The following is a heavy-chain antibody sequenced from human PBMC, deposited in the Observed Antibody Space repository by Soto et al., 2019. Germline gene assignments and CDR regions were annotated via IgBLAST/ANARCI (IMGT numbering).Heavy chain of an antibody. V-gene: IGHV4-59*08. J-gene: IGHJ6*03. CDR3: ARHGKIVIDFWSGYYEGGDYYYYMDV. D-gene: IGHD3-3*01. CDR1: GGSTSSYY. CDR2: IYYSGST. Sequence: PSETLSLTCTVSGGSTSSYYWSWIRQPPGKGLEWIGYIYYSGSTNYNPSLKSRVTISVDTSKNQFSLKLSSVTAADTAVYYCARHGKIVIDFWSGYYEGGDYYYYMDVWGKGTTVTVSS.